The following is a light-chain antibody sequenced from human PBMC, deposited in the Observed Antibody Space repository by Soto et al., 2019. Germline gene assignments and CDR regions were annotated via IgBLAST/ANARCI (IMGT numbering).Light chain of an antibody. CDR2: KAS. Sequence: DIQMTQSASTLSESVGDRVTITCRASQSISSWLAWYQQKPGKAPKLLIYKASSLESGVPSRFSGSGSGTEFILTISSLQPDDFATYYCQQYNSYPGTFGQGTKVDIK. CDR1: QSISSW. V-gene: IGKV1-5*03. J-gene: IGKJ1*01. CDR3: QQYNSYPGT.